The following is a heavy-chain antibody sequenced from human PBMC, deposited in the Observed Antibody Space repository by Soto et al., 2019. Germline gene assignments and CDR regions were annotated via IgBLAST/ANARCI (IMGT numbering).Heavy chain of an antibody. J-gene: IGHJ4*02. Sequence: GGSLRLSCAASGFTVSSNWMHWVRQAPGKGLVWVSRISSDGSTTNYADSVKGRFPISRDNAKSTLYLQMNSLRAEDTAVYYCARGYNNYGAVLLFWGQGALVTVSS. CDR2: ISSDGSTT. D-gene: IGHD4-4*01. CDR1: GFTVSSNW. CDR3: ARGYNNYGAVLLF. V-gene: IGHV3-74*01.